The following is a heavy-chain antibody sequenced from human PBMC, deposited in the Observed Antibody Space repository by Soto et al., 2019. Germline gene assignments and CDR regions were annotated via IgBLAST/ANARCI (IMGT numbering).Heavy chain of an antibody. CDR1: GFAFSSYA. CDR2: ISYDGSNK. V-gene: IGHV3-30-3*01. J-gene: IGHJ6*02. D-gene: IGHD5-12*01. Sequence: GGSLRLSCAAPGFAFSSYAMHWVRPSPGKGLAWVAVISYDGSNKYYADSVKGRFIISRDNSKNTLYLQMNSLRAEDTAVYYCARDSAVAWRWLQFTHYYYGMDVWGQGTTVTVFS. CDR3: ARDSAVAWRWLQFTHYYYGMDV.